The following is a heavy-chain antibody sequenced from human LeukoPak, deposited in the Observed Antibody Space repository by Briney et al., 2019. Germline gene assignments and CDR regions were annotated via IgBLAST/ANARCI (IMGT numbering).Heavy chain of an antibody. CDR1: GDSISSGDYY. CDR2: ISSSGST. D-gene: IGHD6-13*01. J-gene: IGHJ5*02. Sequence: SQTLSLTCTVSGDSISSGDYYWSWIRQPAGKGLEWIGRISSSGSTNYNPSLKSRVTISVDTPKNQFSLKLSSVTAADTAVYYCARVAYSSSWPNWFDPWGQGTLVTVSS. CDR3: ARVAYSSSWPNWFDP. V-gene: IGHV4-61*02.